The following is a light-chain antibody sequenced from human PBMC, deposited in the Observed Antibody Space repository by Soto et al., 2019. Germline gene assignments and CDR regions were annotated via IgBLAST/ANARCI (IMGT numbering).Light chain of an antibody. CDR1: QSVSSY. CDR2: DAS. CDR3: QQRSNWPLT. J-gene: IGKJ4*01. Sequence: EIVLTQSPATLSLSPGERATLSCRASQSVSSYLAWYQQKSGQAPRLLTYDASNRATGSPARFSGCGSWTDFTLTISSLEPEDFAVYYCQQRSNWPLTFGGGTKVEIK. V-gene: IGKV3-11*01.